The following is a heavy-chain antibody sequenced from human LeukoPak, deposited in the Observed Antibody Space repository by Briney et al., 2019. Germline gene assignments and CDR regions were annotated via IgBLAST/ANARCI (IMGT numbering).Heavy chain of an antibody. V-gene: IGHV1-8*01. CDR1: GYTFTSYD. J-gene: IGHJ2*01. CDR2: MNPNSGNT. CDR3: ARLTMFRGVIYGTDWHSDL. Sequence: ASVKVSCKASGYTFTSYDINWVRQATGQGLEWMGWMNPNSGNTGYAQKFQGRVTMTRNTSISTAYMELSSLRSEDTAVYYCARLTMFRGVIYGTDWHSDLWGRGTLVTVSS. D-gene: IGHD3-10*01.